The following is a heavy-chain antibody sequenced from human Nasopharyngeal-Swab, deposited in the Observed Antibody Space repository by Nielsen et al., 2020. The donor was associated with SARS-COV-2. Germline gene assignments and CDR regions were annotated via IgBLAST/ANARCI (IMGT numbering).Heavy chain of an antibody. CDR2: IDTDGSTT. CDR1: GFTFSRYW. D-gene: IGHD4-17*01. CDR3: ARGGVTTDY. V-gene: IGHV3-74*01. J-gene: IGHJ4*02. Sequence: GGSLRLSCAASGFTFSRYWMHWVRQVPGKGLVWVSRIDTDGSTTDHADSVKGRFTISRDNSKNTLYLQMNSLRAEDTAVYYCARGGVTTDYWGQGTLVTVSS.